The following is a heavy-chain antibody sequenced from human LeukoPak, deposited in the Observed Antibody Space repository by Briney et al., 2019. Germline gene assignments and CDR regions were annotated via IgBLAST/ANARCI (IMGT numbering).Heavy chain of an antibody. J-gene: IGHJ4*02. CDR3: VRTLPYCSGGTCTAY. CDR2: IKPDGSNT. CDR1: GFIFSDFW. Sequence: GGSLRLSCAASGFIFSDFWMSWVRQAPGKGLQWVATIKPDGSNTYYVDSVKGRFTISRDNAKNSLYLQLNSLRAEDTAVFYCVRTLPYCSGGTCTAYWGQGTLVTVSP. V-gene: IGHV3-7*01. D-gene: IGHD2-15*01.